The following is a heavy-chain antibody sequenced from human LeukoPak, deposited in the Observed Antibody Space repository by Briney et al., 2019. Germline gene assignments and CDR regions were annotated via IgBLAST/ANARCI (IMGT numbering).Heavy chain of an antibody. CDR2: IRYDGSDT. CDR3: ARDRPTNYFDH. V-gene: IGHV3-30*02. D-gene: IGHD1-26*01. CDR1: GFTFSGYG. J-gene: IGHJ4*02. Sequence: GGSLRLSCAAPGFTFSGYGMHWVRQAPGKGLEWVAFIRYDGSDTYYADSVKGRFTISRDTPKNTLSLQMNSLKVEDTAVYYCARDRPTNYFDHWGQGTLVTVSS.